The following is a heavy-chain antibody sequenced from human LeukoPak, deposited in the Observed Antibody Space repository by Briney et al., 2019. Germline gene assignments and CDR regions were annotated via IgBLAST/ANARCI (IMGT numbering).Heavy chain of an antibody. CDR3: ARGYYDSSQWPRDY. CDR2: IYYSGST. D-gene: IGHD3-22*01. CDR1: GGSISSGDYY. V-gene: IGHV4-30-4*02. Sequence: ASETLSLTCIVSGGSISSGDYYWSWIRQPPGKGLEWIGYIYYSGSTYYNPSLKSRVTISVDTSKNQFSLKLSSVTAADTAVYYCARGYYDSSQWPRDYWGQGTLVTVSS. J-gene: IGHJ4*02.